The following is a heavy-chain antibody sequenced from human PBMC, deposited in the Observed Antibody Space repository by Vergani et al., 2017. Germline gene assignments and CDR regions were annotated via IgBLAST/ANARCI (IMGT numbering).Heavy chain of an antibody. CDR1: GFTFSSYG. CDR3: AKSYSSGWYFDY. J-gene: IGHJ4*02. D-gene: IGHD6-19*01. V-gene: IGHV3-30*18. Sequence: QVQLVESGEGVVQPGRSLRLSCAASGFTFSSYGMHWVRQAPGKGLEWVAVISYDGSNKYYADSVKGRFTISRDNSKNTLYLQMNSLRAEDTAVYYCAKSYSSGWYFDYWGQGTLVTVSS. CDR2: ISYDGSNK.